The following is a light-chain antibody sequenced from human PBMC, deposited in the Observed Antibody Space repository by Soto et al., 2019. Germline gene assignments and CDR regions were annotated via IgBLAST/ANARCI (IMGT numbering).Light chain of an antibody. V-gene: IGKV3-15*01. Sequence: EIVMTQSPVTLSVSPGERATLSCRASQSVGSNLAWYQQKPGQAPRLLVYSSSTRATDVPARFTGSGSGTEFTLTVSSLQSEDVAVYFCQHYTQWPRFTFGQGNRLEIK. CDR2: SSS. J-gene: IGKJ2*01. CDR3: QHYTQWPRFT. CDR1: QSVGSN.